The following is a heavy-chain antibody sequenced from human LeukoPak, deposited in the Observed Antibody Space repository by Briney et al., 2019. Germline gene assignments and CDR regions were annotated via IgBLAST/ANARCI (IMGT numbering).Heavy chain of an antibody. V-gene: IGHV1-18*01. CDR3: ARDLRSSSVYYFDY. CDR1: GYTLSSYG. CDR2: ISAYNGDT. D-gene: IGHD6-6*01. Sequence: ASVKVSCKTSGYTLSSYGISWVRQAPGQGLEWMGWISAYNGDTNSAPKLQGRVTMTKDTSTSTAYMELRSLRSDDTAVYYCARDLRSSSVYYFDYWGQGTLITVSS. J-gene: IGHJ4*02.